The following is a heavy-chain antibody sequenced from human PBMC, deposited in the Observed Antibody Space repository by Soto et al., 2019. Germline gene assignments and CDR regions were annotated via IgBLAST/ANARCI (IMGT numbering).Heavy chain of an antibody. J-gene: IGHJ4*02. CDR2: IYYSGST. CDR3: ARDRLGIVDY. Sequence: SETLSLTCTVSGGSISSGGYYWSWIRQHPGKGLEWIGYIYYSGSTYYNPSLKSRVTISVDTSKNQFSLKLSSVTAADTAVYYCARDRLGIVDYWGQGTLVTVSS. V-gene: IGHV4-31*03. CDR1: GGSISSGGYY. D-gene: IGHD7-27*01.